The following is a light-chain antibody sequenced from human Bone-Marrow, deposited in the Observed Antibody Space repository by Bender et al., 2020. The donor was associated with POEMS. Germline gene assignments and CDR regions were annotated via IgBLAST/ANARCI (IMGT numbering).Light chain of an antibody. CDR3: QSYDNSLGGWV. CDR1: TSNIGSNY. CDR2: GYN. J-gene: IGLJ3*02. V-gene: IGLV1-40*01. Sequence: QSVVSQPPSASGTPGQPITIPCSGSTSNIGSNYVYCYQQFPGPAPKLLIYGYNNRPSGVPDRFSGSKSGTSASLAITGLQAEDEGDYYCQSYDNSLGGWVFGGGTKLTVL.